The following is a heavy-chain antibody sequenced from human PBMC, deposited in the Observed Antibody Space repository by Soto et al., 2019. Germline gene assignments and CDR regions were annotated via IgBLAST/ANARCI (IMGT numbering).Heavy chain of an antibody. J-gene: IGHJ5*02. CDR1: GASISGFY. CDR2: IYATGTT. CDR3: VRDGTKTLRDWFDP. Sequence: SETLSLTCTVSGASISGFYWSWIRKSAGKGLEWIGRIYATGTTDYNPSLKSRVMMSVDTSKKQFSLKLRSVTAADTAVYYCVRDGTKTLRDWFDPWG. D-gene: IGHD1-1*01. V-gene: IGHV4-4*07.